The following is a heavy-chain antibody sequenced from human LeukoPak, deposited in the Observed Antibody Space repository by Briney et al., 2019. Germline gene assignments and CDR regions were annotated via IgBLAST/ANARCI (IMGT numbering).Heavy chain of an antibody. Sequence: GASVKVSCKASGYTFTSYYMHWVRQAPGQGLEWMGIINPSGGSTSYAQKFQGRVTMTRDTSISTAYMELSRLRSDDTAVYYCARAITMIVVVPSDAFDIWGQGTMVTVSS. J-gene: IGHJ3*02. V-gene: IGHV1-46*01. CDR1: GYTFTSYY. D-gene: IGHD3-22*01. CDR2: INPSGGST. CDR3: ARAITMIVVVPSDAFDI.